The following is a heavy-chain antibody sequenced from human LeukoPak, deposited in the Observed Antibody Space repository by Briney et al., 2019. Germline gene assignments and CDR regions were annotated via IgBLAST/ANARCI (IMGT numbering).Heavy chain of an antibody. CDR3: ARGGADFASGSYYNPLGY. V-gene: IGHV1-2*02. J-gene: IGHJ4*02. Sequence: ASVKVSCKASGYTFTGYYMHWVRQAPGQGLEWMGWINPNSGGTNYAQKFQGRVTMTRDTSISTAYMELSRLRSDDTAVYYCARGGADFASGSYYNPLGYWGQGTLITVSS. D-gene: IGHD3-10*01. CDR2: INPNSGGT. CDR1: GYTFTGYY.